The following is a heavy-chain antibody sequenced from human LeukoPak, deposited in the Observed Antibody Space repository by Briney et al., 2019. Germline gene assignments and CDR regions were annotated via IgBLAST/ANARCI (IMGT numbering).Heavy chain of an antibody. D-gene: IGHD3-22*01. V-gene: IGHV3-23*01. J-gene: IGHJ4*02. Sequence: GGSLRLSCAASGFTFSSYAMSWVRQAPGKGLEWVSAISGSGGSTYYADSVKGRFTISRDNSKNTLYLQMNSLRAEDTAVYYCAKPITYYYDSSGNYFDYWGQGTLVTVSS. CDR1: GFTFSSYA. CDR3: AKPITYYYDSSGNYFDY. CDR2: ISGSGGST.